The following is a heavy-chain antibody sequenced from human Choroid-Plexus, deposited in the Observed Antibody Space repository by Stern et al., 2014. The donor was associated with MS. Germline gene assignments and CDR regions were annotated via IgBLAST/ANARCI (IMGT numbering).Heavy chain of an antibody. CDR2: ISHSGSS. J-gene: IGHJ4*02. CDR3: ARTDIFLFYQ. V-gene: IGHV4-30-4*01. Sequence: QLQLQESGPGLVRPSQTLSLTCTVSGDSISNDDHFWSWVRQAPGKGLEWIGYISHSGSSYFHPSLKSRATMSVDTSKNQFSLRLKSVTAADTAVYYCARTDIFLFYQWGPGALVTVSS. CDR1: GDSISNDDHF. D-gene: IGHD3-9*01.